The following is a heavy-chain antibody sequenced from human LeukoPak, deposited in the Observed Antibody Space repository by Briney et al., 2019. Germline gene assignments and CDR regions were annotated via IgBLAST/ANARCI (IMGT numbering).Heavy chain of an antibody. V-gene: IGHV3-23*01. CDR1: GFTFSTYG. J-gene: IGHJ4*02. Sequence: GGSLRLSCAASGFTFSTYGMDWVRQAPGKGLEWVSGIVGSGGTTYYADSVKGRFTISRDNAKNSLYLQMDSLRAEDTAVYYCARDRGAYYYGPLNLFDHWGQGTLVTVSS. CDR2: IVGSGGTT. CDR3: ARDRGAYYYGPLNLFDH. D-gene: IGHD3-10*01.